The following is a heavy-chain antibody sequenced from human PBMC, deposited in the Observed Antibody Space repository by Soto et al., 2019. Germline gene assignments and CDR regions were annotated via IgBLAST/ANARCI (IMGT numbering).Heavy chain of an antibody. V-gene: IGHV4-59*01. D-gene: IGHD1-1*01. J-gene: IGHJ4*02. CDR2: IYYSGIA. CDR3: AREGRMGTFDD. Sequence: SETLSLTCTVSGGSISTYYWSWIRQPLGKGLEWIGYIYYSGIANYNPSLKSRVTISVDTSKNQFSLKLRSVTAADTAVYYCAREGRMGTFDDWGQGALVTVSS. CDR1: GGSISTYY.